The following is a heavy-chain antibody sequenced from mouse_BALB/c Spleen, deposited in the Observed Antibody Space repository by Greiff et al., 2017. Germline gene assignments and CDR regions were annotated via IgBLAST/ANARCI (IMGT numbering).Heavy chain of an antibody. V-gene: IGHV1-69*02. CDR3: ARRLYGNYAMDY. J-gene: IGHJ4*01. CDR1: GYTFTSYW. CDR2: IDPSDSET. Sequence: QVQLQQPGAELVKPGAPVKLSCKASGYTFTSYWMNWVKQRPGRGLEWIGRIDPSDSETHYNQKFKDKATLTVDKSSSTAYIQLSSLTSEDSAVYYCARRLYGNYAMDYWGQGTSVTVSS. D-gene: IGHD2-1*01.